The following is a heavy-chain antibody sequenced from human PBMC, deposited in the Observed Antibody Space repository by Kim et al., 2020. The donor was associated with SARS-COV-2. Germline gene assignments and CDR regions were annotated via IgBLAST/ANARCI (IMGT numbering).Heavy chain of an antibody. CDR3: ANDARFQALPFRH. V-gene: IGHV3-23*01. J-gene: IGHJ1*01. D-gene: IGHD3-16*01. Sequence: YNADSVKGRFTTSRDNSKITLYLQTNNLRAEDTAVYYCANDARFQALPFRHWGQGTLVTVSS.